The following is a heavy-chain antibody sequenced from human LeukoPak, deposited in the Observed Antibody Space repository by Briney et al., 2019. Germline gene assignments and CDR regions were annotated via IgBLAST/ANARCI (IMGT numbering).Heavy chain of an antibody. Sequence: SETLSLTCAVYGGSFSGYYWSWIRQPPGKGLEWIGEINHSGSTNYNPSLKSRVTISVDTSKNQFSLKLSSVTAADTAVYYCARIVGASDYWGQGTLVTVSS. D-gene: IGHD3-10*01. J-gene: IGHJ4*02. CDR1: GGSFSGYY. CDR3: ARIVGASDY. CDR2: INHSGST. V-gene: IGHV4-34*01.